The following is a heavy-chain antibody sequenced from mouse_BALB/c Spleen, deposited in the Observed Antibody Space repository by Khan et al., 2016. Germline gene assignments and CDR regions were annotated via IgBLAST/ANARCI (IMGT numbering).Heavy chain of an antibody. D-gene: IGHD1-1*01. CDR1: GYIFTRYT. V-gene: IGHV1-4*01. Sequence: QMQLKESGAELARPGASVKMSCKASGYIFTRYTMQWVKQRPGQGLEWIGYINPSSGYTDYNQKFKDKATLTADKSSSTAYMQLSSLTSEDSAVYYCARERAVVANFDYWGQGTTLTVSS. CDR2: INPSSGYT. J-gene: IGHJ2*01. CDR3: ARERAVVANFDY.